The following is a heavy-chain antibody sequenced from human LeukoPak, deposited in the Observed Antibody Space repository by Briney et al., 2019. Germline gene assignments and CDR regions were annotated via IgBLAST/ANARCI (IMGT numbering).Heavy chain of an antibody. Sequence: ASVKVSCKVSGYALTELSIRWVRQAPGKGLEWMGGLDHGDGETFYAQKFQGRVIMTEDTSTNTAHMELSSLRSEDTAVYFCAKEGGLGSFDYWGQGTLVTVPS. CDR3: AKEGGLGSFDY. CDR2: LDHGDGET. V-gene: IGHV1-24*01. D-gene: IGHD3-10*01. J-gene: IGHJ4*02. CDR1: GYALTELS.